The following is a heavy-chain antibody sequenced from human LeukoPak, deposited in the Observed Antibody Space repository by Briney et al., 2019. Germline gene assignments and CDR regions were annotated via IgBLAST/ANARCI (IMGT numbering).Heavy chain of an antibody. J-gene: IGHJ6*03. CDR3: ARSFAQGYYYYMDV. CDR2: IYYSGST. CDR1: GGSISSSSYY. V-gene: IGHV4-39*06. Sequence: SETLSLTCTVSGGSISSSSYYWGWIRQPPGKGLEWIGSIYYSGSTYYNPSLKSRVTISVDTSKNQFPLKLSSVTAADTAVYYCARSFAQGYYYYMDVWGKGTTVTVSS.